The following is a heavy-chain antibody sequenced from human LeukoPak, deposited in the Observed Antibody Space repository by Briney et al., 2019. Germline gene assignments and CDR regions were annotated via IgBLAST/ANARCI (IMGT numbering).Heavy chain of an antibody. V-gene: IGHV4-59*01. CDR3: ARNGGGYYDSSGYLPFDY. CDR2: IYYSGST. J-gene: IGHJ4*02. Sequence: PSETLSLTCTVSGGSISSYYWSWIRQPPGKGLEWIGYIYYSGSTNYNPSLESRVTISVDTSKNQFSLKLSSVTAADTAVYYCARNGGGYYDSSGYLPFDYWGQGTLVTVSS. CDR1: GGSISSYY. D-gene: IGHD3-22*01.